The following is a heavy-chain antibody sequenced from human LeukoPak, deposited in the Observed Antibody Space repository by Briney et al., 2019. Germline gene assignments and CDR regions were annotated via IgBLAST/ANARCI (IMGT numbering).Heavy chain of an antibody. Sequence: QPGGSLRLSCAVSGVTLSNYGMAWVRQAPGKGLEWVAGISGSGGRPNYADSVKGHFTISRDNAKNTLYLQMNSLRAEDTAVYFCAKRGVVIRVILVGFHKEAYYFDSWGQGALVSVSS. CDR1: GVTLSNYG. J-gene: IGHJ4*02. V-gene: IGHV3-23*01. CDR2: ISGSGGRP. CDR3: AKRGVVIRVILVGFHKEAYYFDS. D-gene: IGHD3-22*01.